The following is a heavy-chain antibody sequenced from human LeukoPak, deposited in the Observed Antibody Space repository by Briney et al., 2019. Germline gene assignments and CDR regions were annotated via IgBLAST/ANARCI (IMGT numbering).Heavy chain of an antibody. J-gene: IGHJ5*01. CDR1: GFTFSSYA. Sequence: PGGSLRLSCAASGFTFSSYAMSWVRQAPGKGLEWVSSISDSGGSTYDADSVKGRFTISRDNSKNTLYVQMNSLRAADTAIDYCAQDAPPNIPLTGPEDSWGQGTLVTVSS. D-gene: IGHD3-9*01. V-gene: IGHV3-23*01. CDR3: AQDAPPNIPLTGPEDS. CDR2: ISDSGGST.